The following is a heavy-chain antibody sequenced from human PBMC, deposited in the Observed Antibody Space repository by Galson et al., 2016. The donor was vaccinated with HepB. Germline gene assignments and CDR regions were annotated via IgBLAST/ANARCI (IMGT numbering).Heavy chain of an antibody. D-gene: IGHD3-10*01. Sequence: SLRLSCAASGFTFSNYGMHWVRQAPDKGLEWVAVIYYDGSSKHHADSVKGRFTISRDNSKNTLYLQMNSLRAEDTALYYCAKERGSRITMVRGVLDAFDIWGQGTMVTVSS. J-gene: IGHJ3*02. CDR3: AKERGSRITMVRGVLDAFDI. CDR2: IYYDGSSK. CDR1: GFTFSNYG. V-gene: IGHV3-33*03.